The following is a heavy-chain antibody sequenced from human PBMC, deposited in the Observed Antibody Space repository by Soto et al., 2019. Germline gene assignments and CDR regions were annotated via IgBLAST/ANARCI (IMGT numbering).Heavy chain of an antibody. D-gene: IGHD4-17*01. CDR1: GGTFSSYA. J-gene: IGHJ4*02. CDR3: ARDGIYGDYDVR. CDR2: IIPIFGTA. Sequence: ASVKVSCKASGGTFSSYAISWVRQAPGQGLEWMGGIIPIFGTANYAQKFQGRVTITADESTSTAYMELSSLRSEDTAVYYCARDGIYGDYDVRWGQGTLVTVSS. V-gene: IGHV1-69*13.